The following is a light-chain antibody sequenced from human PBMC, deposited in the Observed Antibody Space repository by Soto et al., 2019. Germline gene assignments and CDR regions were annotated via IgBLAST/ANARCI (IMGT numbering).Light chain of an antibody. V-gene: IGLV2-18*02. J-gene: IGLJ2*01. CDR3: SSYTPSSSL. CDR1: TDDVGSYDR. CDR2: EVS. Sequence: QSALTQPPSVSGSPGQSVTISCTGTTDDVGSYDRVSWYQQPPGTAPKLIIYEVSNRPSGVPDRFSGSKSGNTASLTISGLQTEDEAHYYCSSYTPSSSLFGGGTKVTVL.